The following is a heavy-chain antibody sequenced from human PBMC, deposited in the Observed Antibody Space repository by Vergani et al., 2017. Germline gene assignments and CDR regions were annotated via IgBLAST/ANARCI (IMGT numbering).Heavy chain of an antibody. CDR3: ARVYGYYYDSSGKGAFDI. CDR1: GYTFTGYY. CDR2: INPNSGGT. D-gene: IGHD3-22*01. V-gene: IGHV1-2*02. J-gene: IGHJ3*02. Sequence: QVQLVQSGAEVKKPGASVKVSCKASGYTFTGYYMHWVRQAPGQGLEWMGWINPNSGGTNYAQKFQGRVTMTRDTYISTAYMVLSRLRSDDTAVYYCARVYGYYYDSSGKGAFDIWGQGTMVTVSS.